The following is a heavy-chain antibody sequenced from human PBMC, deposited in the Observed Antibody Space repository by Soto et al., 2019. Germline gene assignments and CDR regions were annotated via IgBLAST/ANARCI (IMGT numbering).Heavy chain of an antibody. CDR3: ARHIAVPTTRGFDY. V-gene: IGHV4-4*02. J-gene: IGHJ4*02. Sequence: QVQLQESGPGLVKPSGTLSLTSAVSGASISSTNWWSWVRQAPGEGLEWIEEIFHSGTTTYNPSLKSRVIISMDTSTNQHSLRLDSVTAADTAVYFCARHIAVPTTRGFDYWGQGTLVTVSS. CDR2: IFHSGTT. CDR1: GASISSTNW. D-gene: IGHD2-15*01.